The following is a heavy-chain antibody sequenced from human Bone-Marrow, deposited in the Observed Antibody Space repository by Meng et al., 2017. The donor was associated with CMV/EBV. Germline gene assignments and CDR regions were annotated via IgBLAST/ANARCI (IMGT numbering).Heavy chain of an antibody. CDR3: ARGAGYGFDP. CDR2: ISVGGSTI. V-gene: IGHV3-48*03. J-gene: IGHJ5*02. D-gene: IGHD5-18*01. CDR1: GFTFSSYE. Sequence: GGSLRLSCAASGFTFSSYEMNWVRQAPGKGLEWVSYISVGGSTIYYTDSVKGRFTISRDNAKNSLYLQMNSLRAEDTAVYYCARGAGYGFDPWGQGTLVTVSS.